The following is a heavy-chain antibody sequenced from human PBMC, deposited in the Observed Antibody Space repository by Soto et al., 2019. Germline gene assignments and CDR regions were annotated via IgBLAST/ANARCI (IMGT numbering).Heavy chain of an antibody. CDR1: GGTFSSYA. CDR2: IIPIFGTA. CDR3: AIGRRSVAAKGPLAY. D-gene: IGHD6-19*01. Sequence: SVKVSCKASGGTFSSYAVSWVRQAPGQGLEWMGGIIPIFGTANYAQKFQGRVTITADKSTSTAYMELSSLRSEDTAVYYCAIGRRSVAAKGPLAYWGQGTMVTVS. J-gene: IGHJ4*02. V-gene: IGHV1-69*06.